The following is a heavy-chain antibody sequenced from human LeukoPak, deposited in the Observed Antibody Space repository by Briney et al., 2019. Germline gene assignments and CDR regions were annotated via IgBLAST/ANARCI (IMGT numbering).Heavy chain of an antibody. D-gene: IGHD3-22*01. V-gene: IGHV3-7*01. CDR2: LKQDESEK. CDR1: GFTFSSNW. J-gene: IGHJ4*02. CDR3: ARFRSPTSQRQRGNLDSRTRGYFDY. Sequence: PGGSLRLSCAASGFTFSSNWMSWVRQAPGKGLEWGAKLKQDESEKYYVDSVKGRFTISRDNAKKSLYLQMNSLRAEDTAVYYCARFRSPTSQRQRGNLDSRTRGYFDYWGQGTLVTVSS.